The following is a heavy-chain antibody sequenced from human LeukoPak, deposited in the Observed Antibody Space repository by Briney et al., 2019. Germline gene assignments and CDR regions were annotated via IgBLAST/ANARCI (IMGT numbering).Heavy chain of an antibody. CDR2: INPNSGGT. CDR1: GYTFTSYG. CDR3: ARSWYYDSSVDP. V-gene: IGHV1-2*02. D-gene: IGHD3-22*01. Sequence: ASVKVSCKASGYTFTSYGISWVRQAPGQGLEWMGWINPNSGGTNYAQKFQGRVTMTRDTSISTAYMELSRLRSDDTAVYYCARSWYYDSSVDPWGQGTLVTVSS. J-gene: IGHJ5*02.